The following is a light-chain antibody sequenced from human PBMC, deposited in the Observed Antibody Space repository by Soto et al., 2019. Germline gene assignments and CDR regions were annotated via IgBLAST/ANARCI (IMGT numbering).Light chain of an antibody. V-gene: IGKV3-20*01. CDR2: GAS. Sequence: DIVLTQSPGTLSLSPGERATLSCRASQSVSSSYLAWYQQKPGQAPRLLIYGASSRATGIPDRFSGSGSGTDFTLIISRLEPEDFAVYYCQQYGSSHSTFGQGTKVEIK. J-gene: IGKJ1*01. CDR1: QSVSSSY. CDR3: QQYGSSHST.